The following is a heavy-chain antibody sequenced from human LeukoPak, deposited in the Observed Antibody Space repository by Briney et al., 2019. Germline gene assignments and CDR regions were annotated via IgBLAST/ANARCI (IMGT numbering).Heavy chain of an antibody. Sequence: GGSLRLSCAASGFTFDDAMHWVRQVPGKGLEWVSGISWNSDSLNYADSVRGRFTISRDNAKNSLYLQMNSLRAEDTALYYCAKDLGNYYDTNAADYWGQGTLVTVSS. CDR1: GFTFDDA. CDR3: AKDLGNYYDTNAADY. CDR2: ISWNSDSL. V-gene: IGHV3-9*01. D-gene: IGHD3-22*01. J-gene: IGHJ4*02.